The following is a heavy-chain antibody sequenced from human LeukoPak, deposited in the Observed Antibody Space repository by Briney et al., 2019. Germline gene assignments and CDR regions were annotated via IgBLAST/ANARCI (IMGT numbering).Heavy chain of an antibody. V-gene: IGHV4-4*07. CDR2: IYTSGST. CDR1: GGSISSYY. J-gene: IGHJ4*02. CDR3: ARKDSSGPYFDY. Sequence: SETLSLTCTVSGGSISSYYWSWIRQPAGKGREWIGRIYTSGSTNYNPSLKSRVTMSVDTSKNQFSLKLSSVTAADTAVYYCARKDSSGPYFDYWGQGTLVTVSS. D-gene: IGHD6-19*01.